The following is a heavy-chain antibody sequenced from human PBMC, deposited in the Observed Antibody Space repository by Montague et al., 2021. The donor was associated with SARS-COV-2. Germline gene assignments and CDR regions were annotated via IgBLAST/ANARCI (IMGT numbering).Heavy chain of an antibody. D-gene: IGHD5-18*01. CDR1: GGPISSSSYY. V-gene: IGHV4-39*01. CDR3: ARTEIQVWSRRWFDP. CDR2: IYYSGST. Sequence: SETLSLTCTVSGGPISSSSYYWGWIRQPPGKGLEWIGSIYYSGSTYYNPSLKSRVTISVDTSKNQFSPKLSSVTAADTAVYYCARTEIQVWSRRWFDPWGQGTLVTVSS. J-gene: IGHJ5*02.